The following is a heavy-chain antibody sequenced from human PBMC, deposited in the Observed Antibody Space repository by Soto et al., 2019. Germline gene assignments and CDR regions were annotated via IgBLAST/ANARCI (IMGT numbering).Heavy chain of an antibody. D-gene: IGHD3-9*01. Sequence: QVVESGGGVVQPGRSLILSCAVSGFTFRSCGMHWVRQAPGKGLEWVAVLWYDGNTKYYSDSVEGRFFISRDNSKKTVYLEMNSLKAEDTAVYYCVRDLGRTDYKNNDIFDLWGQGTMVTVSS. J-gene: IGHJ3*01. CDR1: GFTFRSCG. CDR3: VRDLGRTDYKNNDIFDL. V-gene: IGHV3-33*01. CDR2: LWYDGNTK.